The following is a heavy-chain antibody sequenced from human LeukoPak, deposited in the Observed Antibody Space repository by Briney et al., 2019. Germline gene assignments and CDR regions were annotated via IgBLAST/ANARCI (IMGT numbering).Heavy chain of an antibody. CDR3: ARDRPKWELGAFDI. Sequence: SETLSLTCAVSGGSISSSNWWSWVRQPPGKGLEWIGEIYHSGSTNYNPSLKSRVTISVDKSKNQFSLKLSSVTAADTAVYYCARDRPKWELGAFDIWGQGTMVTVSS. CDR2: IYHSGST. CDR1: GGSISSSNW. D-gene: IGHD1-26*01. J-gene: IGHJ3*02. V-gene: IGHV4-4*02.